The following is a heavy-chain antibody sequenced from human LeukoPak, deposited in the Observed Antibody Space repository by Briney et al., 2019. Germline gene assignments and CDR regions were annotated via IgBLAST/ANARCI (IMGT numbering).Heavy chain of an antibody. CDR3: ARGFYYYTSGTYYNYWFDP. CDR2: MNPSSGNT. V-gene: IGHV1-8*02. D-gene: IGHD3-10*01. Sequence: ASVKVSCKASGYTFTSYDINWVRQATGQGLEWMGWMNPSSGNTGYAQKFQGRVTMTRSTSISTAYMELSSLRSEDTAVYYCARGFYYYTSGTYYNYWFDPWGQGTLVTVSS. CDR1: GYTFTSYD. J-gene: IGHJ5*02.